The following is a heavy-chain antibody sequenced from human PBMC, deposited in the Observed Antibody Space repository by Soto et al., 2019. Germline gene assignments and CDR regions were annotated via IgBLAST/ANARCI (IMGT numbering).Heavy chain of an antibody. J-gene: IGHJ4*02. V-gene: IGHV3-74*01. CDR1: GFTFSSYW. CDR2: IHNDGSTT. Sequence: PGGSLRLSCAASGFTFSSYWMHWVRQAPGKGLMWVSRIHNDGSTTRYADSVKGRFTISRDNSKNTLYLQMSSLRAEDTAVYYCAKGPRWGQGTLVTVSS. CDR3: AKGPR.